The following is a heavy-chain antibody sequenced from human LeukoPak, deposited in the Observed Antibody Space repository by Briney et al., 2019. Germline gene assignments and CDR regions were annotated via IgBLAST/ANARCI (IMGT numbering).Heavy chain of an antibody. CDR2: VSIDGNQV. CDR3: ARPSQVDSDSSGYFDY. J-gene: IGHJ4*02. CDR1: GFAFNKFY. D-gene: IGHD3-22*01. V-gene: IGHV3-11*01. Sequence: PGGSLRLSCAASGFAFNKFYMSWVRQAPGKGLEWIAFVSIDGNQVNYADSVRGRFTISRDNAKNSIYLHMNSLRAEDTSVYYCARPSQVDSDSSGYFDYWGQGTLVTVSS.